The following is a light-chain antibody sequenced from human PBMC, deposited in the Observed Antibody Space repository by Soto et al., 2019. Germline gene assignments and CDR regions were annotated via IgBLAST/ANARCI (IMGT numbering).Light chain of an antibody. CDR2: EVS. J-gene: IGLJ2*01. CDR1: SSDVGGYNY. CDR3: SSYAGANAVV. Sequence: QSALTQPPSASGSPGQSVTISCTGMSSDVGGYNYVSWYQQHPGKAPKLMIYEVSKRPSGVPDRFSGSKSGNTASLTVAGLRAEAEADYYCSSYAGANAVVFGGGTELTVL. V-gene: IGLV2-8*01.